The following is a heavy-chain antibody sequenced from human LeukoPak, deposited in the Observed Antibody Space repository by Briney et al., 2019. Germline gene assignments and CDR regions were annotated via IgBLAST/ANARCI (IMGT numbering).Heavy chain of an antibody. V-gene: IGHV4-61*01. CDR2: IYYSGST. J-gene: IGHJ4*02. Sequence: PSETLSLTCTVSGGSVSSGSYYWSWIRQPPGKGLEWIGYIYYSGSTNYNPSLKSRVTISVDTSKNQFSLKLSSVTAADTAVYYCARGRGSSYVDYWGQGTLVTVSS. CDR3: ARGRGSSYVDY. D-gene: IGHD6-6*01. CDR1: GGSVSSGSYY.